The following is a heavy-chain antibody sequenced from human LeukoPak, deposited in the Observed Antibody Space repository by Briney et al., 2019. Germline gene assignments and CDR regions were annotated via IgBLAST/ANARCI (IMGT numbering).Heavy chain of an antibody. J-gene: IGHJ6*02. CDR2: INHSGST. CDR3: ARGRTIAAADPIYYGMDV. D-gene: IGHD6-13*01. V-gene: IGHV4-34*01. Sequence: SETLSLTCAVYGGSFSGYYWSWIRQPPGKGLEWIGEINHSGSTNYNPSLKSRVTISVDTSKNQFSLKLSSVTAADTAVYYCARGRTIAAADPIYYGMDVWGQGTTVTVSS. CDR1: GGSFSGYY.